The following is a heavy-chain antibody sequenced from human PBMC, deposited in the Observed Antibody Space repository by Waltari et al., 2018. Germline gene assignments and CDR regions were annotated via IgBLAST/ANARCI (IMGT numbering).Heavy chain of an antibody. V-gene: IGHV4-34*01. D-gene: IGHD4-17*01. CDR2: INHSGST. Sequence: QVQLQQWGAGLLKPSETLSLTCAVYGGSFSGYYWSWIRQPPGKGLEWSGEINHSGSTNYNPSLKSRVTISVDTSKNQFSLKLSAVTAADTAVYYCARGSKTVVDYWGQGTLVTVSS. CDR1: GGSFSGYY. J-gene: IGHJ4*02. CDR3: ARGSKTVVDY.